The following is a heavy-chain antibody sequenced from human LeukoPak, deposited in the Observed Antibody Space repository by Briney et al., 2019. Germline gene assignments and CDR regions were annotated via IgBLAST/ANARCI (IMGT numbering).Heavy chain of an antibody. J-gene: IGHJ4*02. D-gene: IGHD3-10*01. Sequence: VQPGGSLRLSCSASGFTFSRYAMYWVRQAPGKGLEYVSGISSNGGSTYYADSVKGRFTISRDNSKNTLYLQMSSLRAEDTAVYYCVKSGSYYNEPYYFDYWGQGTLVTVSS. CDR1: GFTFSRYA. V-gene: IGHV3-64D*06. CDR2: ISSNGGST. CDR3: VKSGSYYNEPYYFDY.